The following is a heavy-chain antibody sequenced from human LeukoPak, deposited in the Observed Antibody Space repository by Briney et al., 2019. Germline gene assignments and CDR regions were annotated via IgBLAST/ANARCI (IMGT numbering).Heavy chain of an antibody. CDR1: GGSISSSNYY. Sequence: KPSETLSLTCSVSGGSISSSNYYWSWIRQPAGKGLEWIGRIYTSESTNYNPSLKSRVTISVDTSRNQFSLKLSSVTAADTAVYYCARDLWGTASPFNWGQGTLVTVSS. CDR2: IYTSEST. D-gene: IGHD3-16*01. J-gene: IGHJ4*02. V-gene: IGHV4-61*02. CDR3: ARDLWGTASPFN.